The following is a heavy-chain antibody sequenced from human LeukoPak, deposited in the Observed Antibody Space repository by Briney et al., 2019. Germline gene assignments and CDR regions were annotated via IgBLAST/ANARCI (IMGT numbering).Heavy chain of an antibody. CDR3: AKGGSGSYYNGYFDY. Sequence: GGSLRLSCAASGFTFDDYTMHWVRQAPGKGLEWVSLISWDGGSTYYADSVKGRFTISRDNSKNSLYLQMNSLRTEDTALYYCAKGGSGSYYNGYFDYWGQGTLVTVSS. V-gene: IGHV3-43*01. J-gene: IGHJ4*02. CDR1: GFTFDDYT. CDR2: ISWDGGST. D-gene: IGHD3-10*01.